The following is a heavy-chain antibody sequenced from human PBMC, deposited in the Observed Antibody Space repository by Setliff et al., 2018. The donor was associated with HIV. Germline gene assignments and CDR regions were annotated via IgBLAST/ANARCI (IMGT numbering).Heavy chain of an antibody. CDR1: GGTFSNYA. Sequence: SVKVSCKASGGTFSNYAISWVRQAPGQGLEWMGGIIPILGIANYAHKFQGRVTITADESTSTVSMELSSLRSGDTAVYHCARSSYDILTGYYKALEYWGQGTLVTVS. CDR2: IIPILGIA. J-gene: IGHJ4*02. CDR3: ARSSYDILTGYYKALEY. D-gene: IGHD3-9*01. V-gene: IGHV1-69*10.